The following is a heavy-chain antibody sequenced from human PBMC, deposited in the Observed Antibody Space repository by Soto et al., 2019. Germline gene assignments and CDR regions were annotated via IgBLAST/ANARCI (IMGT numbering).Heavy chain of an antibody. J-gene: IGHJ4*02. CDR3: ARIKAHLEWELPRLTPLAYFDY. CDR2: MYYSGST. Sequence: PSETLSLTCTVSGDSISSSYWSWIRQPPGKGLEWIGYMYYSGSTSHNPSLNSRVTLSVDTSKNQFFLKLSFVTAADTAVYYCARIKAHLEWELPRLTPLAYFDYWGQGTLVTVSS. D-gene: IGHD1-26*01. CDR1: GDSISSSY. V-gene: IGHV4-59*08.